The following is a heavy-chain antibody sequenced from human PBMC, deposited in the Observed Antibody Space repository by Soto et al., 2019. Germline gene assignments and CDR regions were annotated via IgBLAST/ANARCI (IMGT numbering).Heavy chain of an antibody. CDR3: ARREIQGPIDY. V-gene: IGHV4-28*01. CDR1: GGSISTNNW. Sequence: SETLSLTCAVSGGSISTNNWWGWIRQPPGKGLEWIGYIYFSGTTYYNPSLKSRVTMSVDTSKNQFSLKLTSATAVDTAVYYCARREIQGPIDYWGQGTLVTVSS. CDR2: IYFSGTT. J-gene: IGHJ4*02. D-gene: IGHD1-26*01.